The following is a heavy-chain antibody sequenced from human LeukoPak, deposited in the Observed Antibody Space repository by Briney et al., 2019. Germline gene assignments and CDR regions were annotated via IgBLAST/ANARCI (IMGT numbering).Heavy chain of an antibody. CDR3: ARGRYDILTGYYTETYYYYYMDV. D-gene: IGHD3-9*01. J-gene: IGHJ6*03. CDR2: INPSGGST. Sequence: ASVKVSCKASGYTFTSYYMHWVRQAPGQGLEWMGIINPSGGSTSYEQKFQGRVTMTRDMSTSTVYMELSSLRSEDTAVYYCARGRYDILTGYYTETYYYYYMDVWGKGTTVTVSS. CDR1: GYTFTSYY. V-gene: IGHV1-46*01.